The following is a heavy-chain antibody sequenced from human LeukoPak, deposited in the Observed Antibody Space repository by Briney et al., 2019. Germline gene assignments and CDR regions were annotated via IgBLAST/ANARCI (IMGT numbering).Heavy chain of an antibody. J-gene: IGHJ4*02. CDR2: INPSGGST. CDR1: GYTFTSYY. Sequence: ASVKVSCKASGYTFTSYYMHWVRQAPGQGLEWMGIINPSGGSTSYAQKFQGRVTMTRDMSTSTVYMELSSLRSEDTAVYYCARDGETFYYDSSGSFDYWGQGTLVTVSS. CDR3: ARDGETFYYDSSGSFDY. V-gene: IGHV1-46*01. D-gene: IGHD3-22*01.